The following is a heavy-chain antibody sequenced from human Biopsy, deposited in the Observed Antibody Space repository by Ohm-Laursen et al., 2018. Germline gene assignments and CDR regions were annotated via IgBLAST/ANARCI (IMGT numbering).Heavy chain of an antibody. D-gene: IGHD3-22*01. V-gene: IGHV1-69*06. Sequence: VASVKVSCKASGYTFTGYHVHWVRQAPGQGLEWMGGINPMFGTAKYAQRFQGRVTITADKSTSTADMELSSLRSDDTAVYYCTRGGYYYDSLAYYYWFDPWGQGTLVTVSS. CDR3: TRGGYYYDSLAYYYWFDP. J-gene: IGHJ5*02. CDR1: GYTFTGYH. CDR2: INPMFGTA.